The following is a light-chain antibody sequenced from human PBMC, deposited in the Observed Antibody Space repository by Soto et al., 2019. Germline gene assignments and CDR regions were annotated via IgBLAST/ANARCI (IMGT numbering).Light chain of an antibody. J-gene: IGKJ3*01. CDR2: DAS. V-gene: IGKV3-11*01. CDR1: QSIGSY. Sequence: EIVLTQSPATLSLSLGERATLSCRASQSIGSYLAWYQHKLGQPPRLLIYDASNRATGIPVRFSGSGSGTDFTLTISSLEPEDFAVYSCQQRSTWPPFSFGPGTKVDIK. CDR3: QQRSTWPPFS.